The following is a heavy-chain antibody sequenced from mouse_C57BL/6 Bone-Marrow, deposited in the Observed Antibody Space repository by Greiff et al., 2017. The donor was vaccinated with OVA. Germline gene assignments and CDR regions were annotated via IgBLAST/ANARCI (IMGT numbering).Heavy chain of an antibody. Sequence: QVTLKVSGPGILQPSQTLSLTCSFSGFSLSTFGMGVGWIRQPSGQGLEWLAHIWWDDDKYSNPALKSLLTISKATSKNQVFLKSANVDTADTATYYCARIFELGLFDYWGQGTTLTVSS. J-gene: IGHJ2*01. CDR2: IWWDDDK. V-gene: IGHV8-8*01. CDR1: GFSLSTFGMG. D-gene: IGHD4-1*01. CDR3: ARIFELGLFDY.